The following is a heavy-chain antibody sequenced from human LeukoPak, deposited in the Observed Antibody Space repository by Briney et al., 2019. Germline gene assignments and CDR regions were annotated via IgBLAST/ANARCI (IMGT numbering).Heavy chain of an antibody. CDR2: ISSSSSYI. Sequence: TGGSLRLSCAASGFTFSSYSMNWVRQAPGKGLEWVSSISSSSSYIYYADSVKGRFTISRDNAKNSLYLQMNSLRAEDTAVYYCARESGNYGVVHYYYYGMDVWGQGTTVTVSS. D-gene: IGHD4-11*01. J-gene: IGHJ6*02. CDR1: GFTFSSYS. V-gene: IGHV3-21*01. CDR3: ARESGNYGVVHYYYYGMDV.